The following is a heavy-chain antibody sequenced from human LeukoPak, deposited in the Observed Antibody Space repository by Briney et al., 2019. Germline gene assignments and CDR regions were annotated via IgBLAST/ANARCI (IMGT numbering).Heavy chain of an antibody. CDR2: INHSGST. Sequence: PSETLSLTCAVYGGSFSGYYWSWIRQPPGKGLEWIGEINHSGSTNYNPSLKSRVTISVDTSKNQFSLKLSSVTAADTAVYYCARSNPYYYSHGMDVWGQGTTVNGSS. CDR1: GGSFSGYY. D-gene: IGHD2-8*01. J-gene: IGHJ6*02. CDR3: ARSNPYYYSHGMDV. V-gene: IGHV4-34*01.